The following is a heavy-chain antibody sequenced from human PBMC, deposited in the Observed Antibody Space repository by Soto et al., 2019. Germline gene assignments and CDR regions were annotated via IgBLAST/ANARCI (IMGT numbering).Heavy chain of an antibody. CDR2: IIPIFGTA. D-gene: IGHD2-2*01. Sequence: QVQLVQSGAEVKKPGSSVKVSCKASGGTFSSYAISWVRQAPGQGLEWMGGIIPIFGTANYAQQFQGRGTITADKPRSTASMELSSLRSEDTAVYYCARDLFDIVVVRRTPETNYYYYGMDVWGQGTTVTVSS. CDR3: ARDLFDIVVVRRTPETNYYYYGMDV. V-gene: IGHV1-69*06. CDR1: GGTFSSYA. J-gene: IGHJ6*02.